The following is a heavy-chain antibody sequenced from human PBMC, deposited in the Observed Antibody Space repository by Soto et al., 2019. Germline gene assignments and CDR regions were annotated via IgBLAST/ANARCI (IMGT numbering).Heavy chain of an antibody. J-gene: IGHJ6*03. D-gene: IGHD2-2*01. CDR1: GGSFSGYY. CDR3: ARGRICSSTSCYAPYYYYMDV. V-gene: IGHV4-34*01. CDR2: INHSGST. Sequence: QVQLQQWGAGLLKPSETLSLTCAVYGGSFSGYYWSWIRQPPGKGLEWIGEINHSGSTNYNPSLKSRVTISVDTSKNQFSLKLSSVTAADTAVYYCARGRICSSTSCYAPYYYYMDVWGKGTTVTVSS.